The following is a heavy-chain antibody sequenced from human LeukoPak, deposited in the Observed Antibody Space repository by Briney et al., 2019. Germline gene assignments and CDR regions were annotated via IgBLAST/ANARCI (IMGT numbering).Heavy chain of an antibody. Sequence: GGSLRLSCAASGFTFSSYSMNWVRQAPGKGLEWVSSISSSSSYIYYADSVKGRFTISRDNAKNSLYLQMNSLRAEDTAVYYCANWGIAAAGIFRSYWGRGTLVTVSS. J-gene: IGHJ4*02. V-gene: IGHV3-21*04. CDR2: ISSSSSYI. D-gene: IGHD6-13*01. CDR1: GFTFSSYS. CDR3: ANWGIAAAGIFRSY.